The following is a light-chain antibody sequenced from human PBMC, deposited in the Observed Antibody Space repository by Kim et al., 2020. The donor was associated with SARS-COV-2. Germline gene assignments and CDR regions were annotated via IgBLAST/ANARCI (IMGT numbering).Light chain of an antibody. CDR1: SSDVGGYNY. J-gene: IGLJ1*01. V-gene: IGLV2-14*01. CDR2: DVS. Sequence: QSALTQPASVSVSPGQSITISCTGTSSDVGGYNYVSWYQQHPGKAPKLMIYDVSKRPSGVSNRFSGSKSGNTASLTISGLQAEDEADYCCSSYTSSSTYVFGTGTKVTVL. CDR3: SSYTSSSTYV.